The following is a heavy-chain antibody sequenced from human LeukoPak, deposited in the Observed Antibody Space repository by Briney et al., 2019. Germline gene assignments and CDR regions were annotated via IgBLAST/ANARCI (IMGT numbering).Heavy chain of an antibody. CDR2: IYHSGST. V-gene: IGHV4-38-2*01. CDR3: ASIITMVRGIDY. CDR1: GGSFSGYY. Sequence: SETLSLTCAVYGGSFSGYYWGWIRQPPGKGLEWIGSIYHSGSTYYNPSLKSRVTISVDTSKNQFSLKLSSVTAADTAVYYCASIITMVRGIDYWGQGTLVTVSS. D-gene: IGHD3-10*01. J-gene: IGHJ4*02.